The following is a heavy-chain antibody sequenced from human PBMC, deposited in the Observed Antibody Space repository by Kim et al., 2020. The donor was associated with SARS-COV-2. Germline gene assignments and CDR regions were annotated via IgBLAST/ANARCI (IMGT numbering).Heavy chain of an antibody. CDR3: ARGGGLRLGELSPFYYYYYGMDV. CDR1: GGSFSGYY. CDR2: INHSGST. J-gene: IGHJ6*02. Sequence: SETLSLTCAVYGGSFSGYYWSWIRQPPGKGLEWIGEINHSGSTNYNPSLKSRVTISVDTSKYQFSLKLSSVTAADTAVYYCARGGGLRLGELSPFYYYYYGMDVWGQGTTVTVSS. D-gene: IGHD3-16*02. V-gene: IGHV4-34*01.